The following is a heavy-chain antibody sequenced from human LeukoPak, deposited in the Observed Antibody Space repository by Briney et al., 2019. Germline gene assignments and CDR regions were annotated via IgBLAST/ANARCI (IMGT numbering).Heavy chain of an antibody. J-gene: IGHJ6*03. D-gene: IGHD2-2*01. Sequence: GGSLRLSCAASGFTFSGSAMHWVRQASGKGLEWVGRIRSKANSYATAYAASVKGRFTISRDDSKNTAYLQMNSLKTEDTAVYYCTRHDVGYCSSTSCYGGYYYYYMDVWGKGTTVTVSS. CDR1: GFTFSGSA. CDR2: IRSKANSYAT. V-gene: IGHV3-73*01. CDR3: TRHDVGYCSSTSCYGGYYYYYMDV.